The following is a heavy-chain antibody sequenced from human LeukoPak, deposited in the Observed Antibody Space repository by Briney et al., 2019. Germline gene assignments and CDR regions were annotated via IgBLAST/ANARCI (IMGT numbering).Heavy chain of an antibody. CDR2: VHDTGST. Sequence: PSETLSLTCTVSGGSISSYYWSWLRQSPGTGLEWIGFVHDTGSTAYNPSLKSRVTISLETSKNQLSLMLTSVTAADTAMYYCARGSTDVYWYLDDWGRGTLVTVSS. V-gene: IGHV4-59*01. D-gene: IGHD1-26*01. J-gene: IGHJ2*01. CDR1: GGSISSYY. CDR3: ARGSTDVYWYLDD.